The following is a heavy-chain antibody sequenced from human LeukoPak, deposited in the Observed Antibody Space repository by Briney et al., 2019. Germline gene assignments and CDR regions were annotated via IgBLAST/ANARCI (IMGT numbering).Heavy chain of an antibody. V-gene: IGHV3-30*04. Sequence: QTGGSLRLSCAASGFTFSSYAMSWVRQAPGKGLEWVAVISYDGSNKYYADSVKGRFTISRDNSKNTLYLQLNGLRAEDTAVYYCASRPGDIKGWYIAFDYWGQGTLVTVSS. D-gene: IGHD6-19*01. CDR1: GFTFSSYA. J-gene: IGHJ4*02. CDR3: ASRPGDIKGWYIAFDY. CDR2: ISYDGSNK.